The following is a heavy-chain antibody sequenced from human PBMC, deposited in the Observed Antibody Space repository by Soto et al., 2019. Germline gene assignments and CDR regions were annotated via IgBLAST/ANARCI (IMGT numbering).Heavy chain of an antibody. J-gene: IGHJ4*02. Sequence: QVQLVESGGGVVQPGRSLRLSCAASGFTFSSYAMHWVRQAPGKGLEWVAVIPYDGSNKYYADSVKGRFTISRDNSKNTLYLQMNSLRAEDTAVYYCAREMPNGAVAGFDYWGQGTLVTVSS. CDR3: AREMPNGAVAGFDY. V-gene: IGHV3-30-3*01. CDR1: GFTFSSYA. D-gene: IGHD6-19*01. CDR2: IPYDGSNK.